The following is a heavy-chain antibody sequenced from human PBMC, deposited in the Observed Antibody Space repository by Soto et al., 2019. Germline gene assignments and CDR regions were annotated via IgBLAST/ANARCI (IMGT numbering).Heavy chain of an antibody. CDR2: TYYRSKWYK. CDR1: GDSVSSNSAA. Sequence: QVQLQQSGPVLVKPSQTLSLTCAISGDSVSSNSAAWHWMRQSPSRGLDWLGRTYYRSKWYKDYAVSVKSRITINPDTSKNQFSLQLNSVTPEDTAVYYCARASRIAVAGIFDYWGQGTLVTVSS. J-gene: IGHJ4*02. V-gene: IGHV6-1*01. CDR3: ARASRIAVAGIFDY. D-gene: IGHD6-19*01.